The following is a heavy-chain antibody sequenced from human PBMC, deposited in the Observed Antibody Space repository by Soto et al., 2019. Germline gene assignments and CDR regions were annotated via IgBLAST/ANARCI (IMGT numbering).Heavy chain of an antibody. CDR2: LYYTGST. D-gene: IGHD2-15*01. CDR1: GDSISSVAHY. J-gene: IGHJ5*02. CDR3: ARHSTNKSCCNWFDP. V-gene: IGHV4-39*01. Sequence: SETLSLTCSVSGDSISSVAHYWAWIRQPPGKGLEWIGSLYYTGSTYYNPSLKSRVAMSIDTSKSQFSLNLRSTTAAVTAVYYCARHSTNKSCCNWFDPWGQGTLVTVSS.